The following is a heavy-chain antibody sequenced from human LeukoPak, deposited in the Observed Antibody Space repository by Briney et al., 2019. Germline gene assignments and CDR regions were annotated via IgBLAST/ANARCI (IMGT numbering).Heavy chain of an antibody. CDR2: IKQDGSEK. CDR3: ARVYGGNSDPSFYYYYYYMDV. CDR1: GFTFSSYW. Sequence: GGSLRLSCAASGFTFSSYWMSWVRQAPGKGLEWVANIKQDGSEKYYVDSVKGRFTISRDNAKNSLELQMNSLRAEDTAVYYCARVYGGNSDPSFYYYYYYMDVWGKGTTVTISS. V-gene: IGHV3-7*01. J-gene: IGHJ6*03. D-gene: IGHD4-23*01.